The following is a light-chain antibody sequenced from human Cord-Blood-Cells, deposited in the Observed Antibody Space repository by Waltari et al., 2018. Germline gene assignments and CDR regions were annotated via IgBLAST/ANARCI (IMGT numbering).Light chain of an antibody. CDR3: AAWDDSLSGYV. V-gene: IGLV1-47*01. J-gene: IGLJ1*01. CDR1: SSNIGSNY. Sequence: QSVLTQPPSASGTPGQRVTISCSGSSSNIGSNYVYWYQQLTGTAPKLLIYRNNPRPSGGPDRFACSKSGTSASLAISGLRSEDEADYYCAAWDDSLSGYVFGTGTKVTVL. CDR2: RNN.